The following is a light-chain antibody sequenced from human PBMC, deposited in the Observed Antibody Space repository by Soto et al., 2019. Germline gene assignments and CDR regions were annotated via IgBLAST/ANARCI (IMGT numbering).Light chain of an antibody. V-gene: IGKV3-11*01. Sequence: EIVLTQSPATLSLSPGERATLSCRASQSVSSYLAWYQQKPGQAPRLLIYDASNRATGIPARFSGGGSGTDFTLTISRLEPEDFAVYYCQQRSDWPALTLGAGTKVDIK. CDR2: DAS. J-gene: IGKJ4*01. CDR1: QSVSSY. CDR3: QQRSDWPALT.